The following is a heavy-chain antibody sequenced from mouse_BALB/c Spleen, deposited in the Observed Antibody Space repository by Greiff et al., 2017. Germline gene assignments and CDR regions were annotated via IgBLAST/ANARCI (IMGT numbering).Heavy chain of an antibody. D-gene: IGHD2-10*02. J-gene: IGHJ4*01. CDR2: ILPGSGST. CDR1: GYTFSSYW. V-gene: IGHV1-9*01. CDR3: ARGEYGNFYYAMDY. Sequence: QVQLQQSGAELMKPGASVKISCKATGYTFSSYWIEWVKQRPGHGLEWIGEILPGSGSTNYNEKFKGKATFTADTSSNTAYMQLSSLTSEDSAVYYCARGEYGNFYYAMDYWGQGTSVTVSS.